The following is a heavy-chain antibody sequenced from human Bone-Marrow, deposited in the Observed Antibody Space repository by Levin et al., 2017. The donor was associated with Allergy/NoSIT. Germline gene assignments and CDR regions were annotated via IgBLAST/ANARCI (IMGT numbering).Heavy chain of an antibody. V-gene: IGHV1-8*01. CDR2: MNPNSGNT. J-gene: IGHJ5*02. D-gene: IGHD2-2*02. CDR1: GYTFTSYD. Sequence: ASVKVSCKASGYTFTSYDINWVRQATGQGLEWMGWMNPNSGNTGYAQKFQGRVTMARNTSISTAYMELSSLRSEDTAVYYCARRRCSSTSCYTGFRGFDPWGQGTLVTVSS. CDR3: ARRRCSSTSCYTGFRGFDP.